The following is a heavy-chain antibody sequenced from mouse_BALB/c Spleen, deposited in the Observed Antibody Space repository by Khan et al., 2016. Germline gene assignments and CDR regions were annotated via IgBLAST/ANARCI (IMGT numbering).Heavy chain of an antibody. CDR2: ISCYNGAT. J-gene: IGHJ4*01. V-gene: IGHV1S34*01. D-gene: IGHD2-14*01. CDR1: GYSFTGYY. Sequence: LVKTGTSVKISCKASGYSFTGYYMHWVKQSHGKSLEWIGYISCYNGATRYNQKFKGKATFTVDTSSSTAYMPFNSLTSEDSAVYYCARSSRGTYYYALDYWSQGTSVTVSS. CDR3: ARSSRGTYYYALDY.